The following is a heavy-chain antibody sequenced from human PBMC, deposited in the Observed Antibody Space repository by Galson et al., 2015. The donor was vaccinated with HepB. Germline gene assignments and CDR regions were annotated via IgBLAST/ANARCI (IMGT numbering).Heavy chain of an antibody. Sequence: SLRLSCAASGFTFSSYAMHWVRQAPGKGLEWVAVISYDGSNKYYADSVKGRFTISRDNSKNTLYLQMNSLRAEDTAVYYCARERSRGYSYGPDYYYGMDVWGQGTTVTVSS. CDR3: ARERSRGYSYGPDYYYGMDV. CDR2: ISYDGSNK. J-gene: IGHJ6*02. CDR1: GFTFSSYA. V-gene: IGHV3-30-3*01. D-gene: IGHD5-18*01.